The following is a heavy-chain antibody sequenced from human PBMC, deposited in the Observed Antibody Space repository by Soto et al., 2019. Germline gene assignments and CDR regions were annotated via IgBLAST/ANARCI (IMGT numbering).Heavy chain of an antibody. J-gene: IGHJ4*02. CDR2: IYPGDSDT. CDR1: GYIFTSYW. Sequence: VESLKISCKGSGYIFTSYWICCFLQMPVKVLEWMGIIYPGDSDTRYSPSFQGQVTISADKSISTAYLQWSSLKASDTAMYYCARKRYYDFWSGYYPRHRGYFDYWGQGTLVTVSS. CDR3: ARKRYYDFWSGYYPRHRGYFDY. V-gene: IGHV5-51*01. D-gene: IGHD3-3*01.